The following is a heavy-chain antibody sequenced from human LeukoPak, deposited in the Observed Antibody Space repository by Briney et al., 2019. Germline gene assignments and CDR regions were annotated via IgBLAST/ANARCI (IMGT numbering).Heavy chain of an antibody. D-gene: IGHD3-10*01. CDR3: ARLPYGSGPRGWFDP. CDR2: IYSGDSHT. CDR1: GYSFTYW. V-gene: IGHV5-51*01. J-gene: IGHJ5*02. Sequence: GESLQISCKGSGYSFTYWIGWVRQMPGKGLEWMGIIYSGDSHTKYSPSFQGRVTISADNSISTAYLQWSSLEASDTAMYYCARLPYGSGPRGWFDPWGQGTLVTVSS.